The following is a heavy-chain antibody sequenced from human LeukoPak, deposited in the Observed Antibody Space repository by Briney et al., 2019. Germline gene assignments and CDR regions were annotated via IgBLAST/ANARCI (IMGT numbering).Heavy chain of an antibody. CDR1: GYSISSGYY. CDR3: AREYGSGYYRTFIY. J-gene: IGHJ4*02. D-gene: IGHD3-22*01. CDR2: ICHSGST. Sequence: PSETLSLTCTVSGYSISSGYYWGWIRQPPGKGLEWIGSICHSGSTYYNPSLKSRVTISVDTSKNQFSLKLSSVTAADTAVYYCAREYGSGYYRTFIYWGQGTLVTVSS. V-gene: IGHV4-38-2*02.